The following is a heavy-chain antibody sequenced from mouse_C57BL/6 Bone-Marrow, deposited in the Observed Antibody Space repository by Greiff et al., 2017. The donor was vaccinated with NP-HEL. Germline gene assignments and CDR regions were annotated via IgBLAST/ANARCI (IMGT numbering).Heavy chain of an antibody. J-gene: IGHJ1*03. CDR3: ARDSNSDV. CDR1: GYTFTSYW. Sequence: QVQLKQPGAELVRPGSSVKLSCKASGYTFTSYWMHWVKQRPIQGLEWIGNIDPSDSETHYTQKFKDKATLTVDKASSTAYMQLSSLTSEDSAVYYCARDSNSDVWGTGTTVTVSS. V-gene: IGHV1-52*01. CDR2: IDPSDSET. D-gene: IGHD2-5*01.